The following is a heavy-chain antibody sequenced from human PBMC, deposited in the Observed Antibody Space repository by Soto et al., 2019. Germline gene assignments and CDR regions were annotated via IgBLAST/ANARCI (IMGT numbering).Heavy chain of an antibody. Sequence: ASVKVSCKASGYTFTSYAMHWVRQAPGQRLEWMGWINAGNGSTKYSQKFQGRVTITRDASASTAYMELSSLRSEDTAVYYCAAGSGTQLGFDYWGQGTLVTVSS. CDR1: GYTFTSYA. J-gene: IGHJ4*02. CDR2: INAGNGST. D-gene: IGHD3-10*01. V-gene: IGHV1-3*01. CDR3: AAGSGTQLGFDY.